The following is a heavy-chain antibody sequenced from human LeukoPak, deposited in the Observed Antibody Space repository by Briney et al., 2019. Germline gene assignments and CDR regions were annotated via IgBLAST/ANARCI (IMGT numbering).Heavy chain of an antibody. CDR2: ISGSGGST. J-gene: IGHJ5*02. CDR1: GFTFSSYA. D-gene: IGHD3-22*01. CDR3: ARVLYKYYYDSSGNWFDP. Sequence: PGGSLRLSCAASGFTFSSYAMSWVRQAPGKGLEWVSAISGSGGSTYYADSVKGRFTISRDNSKNTLYLQMNSLRAEDTAVYYCARVLYKYYYDSSGNWFDPWGRGTLVTVSS. V-gene: IGHV3-23*01.